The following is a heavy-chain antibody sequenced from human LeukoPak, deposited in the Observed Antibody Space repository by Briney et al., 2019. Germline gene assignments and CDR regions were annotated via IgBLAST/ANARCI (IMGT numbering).Heavy chain of an antibody. CDR1: GFSFSDHY. J-gene: IGHJ4*02. CDR3: AIVGYSSSWSDY. Sequence: GGFLRLSCAASGFSFSDHYMDWVRQAPGKGLEWVGRIRKKANSYTTEYAASVKGRFTISRDDSNNSLYLQMNSLKTEDTAVYYCAIVGYSSSWSDYWGQGTLVTVSS. D-gene: IGHD6-13*01. CDR2: IRKKANSYTT. V-gene: IGHV3-72*01.